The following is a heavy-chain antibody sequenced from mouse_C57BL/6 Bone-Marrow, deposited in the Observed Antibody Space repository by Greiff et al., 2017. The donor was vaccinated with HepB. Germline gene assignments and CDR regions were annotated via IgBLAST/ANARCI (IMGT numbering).Heavy chain of an antibody. J-gene: IGHJ2*01. Sequence: VQLQQSGAELVRPGTSVKVSCKASGYAFTNYLIEWVKQRPGQGLEWIGVINPGSGGTNYNEKFKGKATLTADKSSSTAYMQLSSLTSEDSAVYFCARISDYGSRYFDYWGQGTTLTVSS. V-gene: IGHV1-54*01. CDR3: ARISDYGSRYFDY. CDR1: GYAFTNYL. CDR2: INPGSGGT. D-gene: IGHD1-1*01.